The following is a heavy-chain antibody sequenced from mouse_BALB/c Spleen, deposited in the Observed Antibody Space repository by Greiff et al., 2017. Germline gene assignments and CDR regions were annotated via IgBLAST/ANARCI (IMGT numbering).Heavy chain of an antibody. D-gene: IGHD2-10*01. Sequence: VQLQQSGAELAKPGASVKMSCKASGYTFTSYWMHWVKQRPGQGLEWIGCINPSTGYTEYNQKFKDKATLTADKSSSTAYMQLSSLTSEDSAVYYCAKGTYYGNFYYFDYWGQGTTLTVSS. J-gene: IGHJ2*01. V-gene: IGHV1-7*01. CDR1: GYTFTSYW. CDR3: AKGTYYGNFYYFDY. CDR2: INPSTGYT.